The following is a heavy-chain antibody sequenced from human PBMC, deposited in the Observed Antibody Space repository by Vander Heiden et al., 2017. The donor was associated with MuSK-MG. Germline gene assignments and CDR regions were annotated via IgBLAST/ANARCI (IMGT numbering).Heavy chain of an antibody. V-gene: IGHV5-51*01. Sequence: PGKGLEWMGIIYPGDSDTRYSPSFQGQVTISADKSISTAYLQWSSLKASDTAMYYCARGVVAQPHYYYYYMDVWGKGTTVTVSS. CDR3: ARGVVAQPHYYYYYMDV. J-gene: IGHJ6*03. D-gene: IGHD2-15*01. CDR2: IYPGDSDT.